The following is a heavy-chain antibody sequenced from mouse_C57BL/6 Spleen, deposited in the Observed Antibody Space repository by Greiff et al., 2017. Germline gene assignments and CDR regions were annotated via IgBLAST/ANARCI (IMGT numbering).Heavy chain of an antibody. CDR2: INPNYGTT. D-gene: IGHD1-1*01. CDR3: AGGYYYGSSYGGYFDV. CDR1: GYSFTDYN. J-gene: IGHJ1*03. V-gene: IGHV1-39*01. Sequence: EVQLQQSGPELVRPGASVKISCKASGYSFTDYNMNWVKQSNGKSLEWIGVINPNYGTTSYNQKFKGKATLTVDPSSSTAYMQLNSLTSEDSAVYYGAGGYYYGSSYGGYFDVWGTGTTVTVSS.